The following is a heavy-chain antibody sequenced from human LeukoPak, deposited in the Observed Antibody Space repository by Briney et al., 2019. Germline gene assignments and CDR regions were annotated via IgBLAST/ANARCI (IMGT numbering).Heavy chain of an antibody. J-gene: IGHJ4*02. CDR2: ISGSSGST. D-gene: IGHD6-19*01. V-gene: IGHV3-23*01. CDR1: GFTFSSYA. CDR3: ASPIAVAGPYYFDY. Sequence: GGSLRLSCAASGFTFSSYAMSWVRQAPGKGLEWVSAISGSSGSTYYADSVKGRFTISRDNAKNTLYLQINSLRAEDTAVYYCASPIAVAGPYYFDYWGQGTLVTVSS.